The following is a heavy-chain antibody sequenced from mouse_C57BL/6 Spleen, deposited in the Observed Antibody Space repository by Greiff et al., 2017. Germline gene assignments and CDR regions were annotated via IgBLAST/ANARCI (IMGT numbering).Heavy chain of an antibody. CDR2: ITPNYGTT. J-gene: IGHJ4*01. Sequence: VQLQQSGPELVKPGASVKISCKASGYSFTDYNMNWVKQSNGKSLEWIGVITPNYGTTSYNQKFKGKATLTVDQSSSTAYMQLNSLTSEDSAVYYCARSTTVVEDYAMDYWGQGTSVTVSS. D-gene: IGHD1-1*01. CDR1: GYSFTDYN. CDR3: ARSTTVVEDYAMDY. V-gene: IGHV1-39*01.